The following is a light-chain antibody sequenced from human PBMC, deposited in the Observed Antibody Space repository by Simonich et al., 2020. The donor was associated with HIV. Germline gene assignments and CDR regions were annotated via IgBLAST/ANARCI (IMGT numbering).Light chain of an antibody. Sequence: DIVMTQSPDSLAVSLGERATINCKSSQSLLYSRNNKNHLTWYQQKPGQPPKLLIHWASTRESGVPDRFSGSGSGTDFTLTISSLQAEDVAVYYCQQYLGTPRTFGQGTKVEIK. V-gene: IGKV4-1*01. CDR3: QQYLGTPRT. CDR2: WAS. J-gene: IGKJ1*01. CDR1: QSLLYSRNNKNH.